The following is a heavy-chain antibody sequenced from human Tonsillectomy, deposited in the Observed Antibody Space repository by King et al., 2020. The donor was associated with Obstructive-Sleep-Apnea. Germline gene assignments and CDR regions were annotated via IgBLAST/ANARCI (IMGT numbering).Heavy chain of an antibody. CDR3: ARRTIFGRGMDV. V-gene: IGHV3-64*01. D-gene: IGHD3-3*01. CDR1: EFTFSSYA. J-gene: IGHJ6*02. CDR2: ISSNGDST. Sequence: VQLVESGGGLVQPGGSLRLSCAASEFTFSSYAMNWVRQAPGKGLEYVSAISSNGDSTYYANSVKGRFNISRDNSKNTLYLQMGSRRAEDMAVYYCARRTIFGRGMDVWGQGTTVTVSS.